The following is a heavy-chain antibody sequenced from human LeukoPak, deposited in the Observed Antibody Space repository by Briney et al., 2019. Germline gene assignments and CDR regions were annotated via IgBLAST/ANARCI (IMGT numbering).Heavy chain of an antibody. CDR3: ASQSTVTHIDY. J-gene: IGHJ4*02. D-gene: IGHD4-17*01. V-gene: IGHV3-23*01. Sequence: GGSLRLFCAASGFTFSSYAMSWVRQAPGKGLEWVSAISGSGGSTYYADSVKGRFTISRDNSKNTLYLQMNSLRAEDTAVYYCASQSTVTHIDYWGQGTLVTVSS. CDR1: GFTFSSYA. CDR2: ISGSGGST.